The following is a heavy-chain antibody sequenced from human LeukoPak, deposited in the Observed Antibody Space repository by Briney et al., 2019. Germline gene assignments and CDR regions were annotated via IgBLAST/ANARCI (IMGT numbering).Heavy chain of an antibody. CDR1: GVSISSSTYY. CDR2: IYHSGST. D-gene: IGHD2-15*01. J-gene: IGHJ4*02. Sequence: SETLSLTCTGSGVSISSSTYYWGWIRQPPGKGLEWIGSIYHSGSTYYNPSLKSRVTISVDTSKNQFSLKLSSVTAADTAVYYCARRPTRTILRGAFDYWGQGTLVTVSS. V-gene: IGHV4-39*07. CDR3: ARRPTRTILRGAFDY.